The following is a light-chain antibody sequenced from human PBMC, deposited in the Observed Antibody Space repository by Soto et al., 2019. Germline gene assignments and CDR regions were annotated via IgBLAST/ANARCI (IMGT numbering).Light chain of an antibody. V-gene: IGKV3-15*01. CDR2: AAS. Sequence: EIELTQSPATLSPSPGERATLSCRASQSIRTNSAWYQQKPGQPPRLLIYAASTRATGVPARFSGSGSGTDFTLTISGLQSEDFAVYYCQQYDSWPPLITFGQGTRLDIK. CDR1: QSIRTN. CDR3: QQYDSWPPLIT. J-gene: IGKJ5*01.